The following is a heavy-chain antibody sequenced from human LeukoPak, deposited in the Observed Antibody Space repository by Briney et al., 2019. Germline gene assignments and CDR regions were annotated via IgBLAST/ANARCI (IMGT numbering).Heavy chain of an antibody. CDR1: GFTVRSNY. Sequence: GGSLRLSCAASGFTVRSNYMSWVRQAPGKGLEWVAYISSSSNIMYHADSVKGRFTISRDNAKNSLYLQMNSLRDEDTAVYYCARDFRNSHRLDIWGQGTLVTVSS. V-gene: IGHV3-48*02. D-gene: IGHD4-11*01. J-gene: IGHJ3*02. CDR3: ARDFRNSHRLDI. CDR2: ISSSSNIM.